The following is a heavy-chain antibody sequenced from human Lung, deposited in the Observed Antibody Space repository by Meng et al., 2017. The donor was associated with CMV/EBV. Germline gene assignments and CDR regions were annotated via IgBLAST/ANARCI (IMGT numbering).Heavy chain of an antibody. Sequence: SDTLSLICTVSGGSISSSDYYWAWLRQTPGKGLVDFGSIHYDGTTYYNPSLKSRVTMSLDASKNQFSLRLRSVTAADTAVYYCARDYKYDTSPFDDWGRGTLVTVSS. CDR2: IHYDGTT. CDR1: GGSISSSDYY. V-gene: IGHV4-39*07. D-gene: IGHD3-9*01. J-gene: IGHJ4*01. CDR3: ARDYKYDTSPFDD.